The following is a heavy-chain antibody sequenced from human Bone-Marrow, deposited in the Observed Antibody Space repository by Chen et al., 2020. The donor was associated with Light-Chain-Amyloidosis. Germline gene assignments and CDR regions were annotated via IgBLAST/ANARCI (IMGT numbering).Heavy chain of an antibody. Sequence: GESGPEVKKPGESLKISCKGSGYTFPNYWIGWVRQMPGKGLEWMGVIYPDDSDARYSPSFEGQVTISADKSITTAYLQWRSLKASDTAMYYCARRRDGYNIDYWGQGTLVTVSS. CDR1: GYTFPNYW. D-gene: IGHD5-12*01. V-gene: IGHV5-51*01. CDR2: IYPDDSDA. J-gene: IGHJ4*02. CDR3: ARRRDGYNIDY.